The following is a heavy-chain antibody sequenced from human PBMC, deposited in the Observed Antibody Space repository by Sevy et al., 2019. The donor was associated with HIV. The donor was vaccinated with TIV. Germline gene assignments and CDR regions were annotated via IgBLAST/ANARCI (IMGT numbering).Heavy chain of an antibody. J-gene: IGHJ6*02. CDR2: VSFDGDST. Sequence: GGSLRLSCAASGFSFRNYDMHWVRQAPGKGLEWLALVSFDGDSTYSADSVKGRFTSSRDNSKNTLYLQMNSLRVEDTGIYYCAKRGGHDTSGYVSYYYYGMDVWGQGTTVTVSS. CDR1: GFSFRNYD. D-gene: IGHD2-2*01. V-gene: IGHV3-30*18. CDR3: AKRGGHDTSGYVSYYYYGMDV.